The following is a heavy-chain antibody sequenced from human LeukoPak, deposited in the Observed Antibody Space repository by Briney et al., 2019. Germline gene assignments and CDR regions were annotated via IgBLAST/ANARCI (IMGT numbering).Heavy chain of an antibody. Sequence: SETLPLTCTVSGGSISSSSYYWGWIRQPPGKGLEWIGSIYYSGSTYYNPSLKSRVTISVDTSKNQFSLKLSSVTAADTAVYYCARQQAVAGTGYWFDPWGQGTLATVSS. CDR1: GGSISSSSYY. CDR2: IYYSGST. V-gene: IGHV4-39*01. J-gene: IGHJ5*02. CDR3: ARQQAVAGTGYWFDP. D-gene: IGHD6-19*01.